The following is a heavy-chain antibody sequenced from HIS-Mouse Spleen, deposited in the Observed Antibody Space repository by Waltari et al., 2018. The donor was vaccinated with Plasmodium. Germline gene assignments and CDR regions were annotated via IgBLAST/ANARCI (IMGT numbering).Heavy chain of an antibody. CDR3: ARVLGYKAAAGTFVEYFQH. D-gene: IGHD6-13*01. CDR1: GYTFTGYY. CDR2: VNPKSGGT. V-gene: IGHV1-2*02. Sequence: QVQLVQSGAEVKKPGASVQVSCKASGYTFTGYYMHWVRQAPGQGLEWLGWVNPKSGGTNYAQKFQGRVTMPRDTSIRTAHMELSRLRSDDTAVYYCARVLGYKAAAGTFVEYFQHWGQGTLVTVSS. J-gene: IGHJ1*01.